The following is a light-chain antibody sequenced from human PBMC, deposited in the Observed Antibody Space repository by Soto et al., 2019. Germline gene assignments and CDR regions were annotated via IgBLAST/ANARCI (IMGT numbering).Light chain of an antibody. CDR2: HVT. CDR3: SSYSSSSTPYV. CDR1: SSDFGGYSY. Sequence: QSALTQPASVSGSPGQSITISCTGTSSDFGGYSYVSWYQQYPGKVPKLLIYHVTYRPSGVSNRFSGSKSGNTASLTISGLQAEDEADYYCSSYSSSSTPYVFGTGTKVTVL. V-gene: IGLV2-14*03. J-gene: IGLJ1*01.